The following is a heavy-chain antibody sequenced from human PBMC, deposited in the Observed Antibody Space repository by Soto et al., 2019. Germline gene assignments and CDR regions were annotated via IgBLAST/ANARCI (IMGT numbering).Heavy chain of an antibody. CDR3: AKYYYDSSGSFDY. CDR2: ISGTGGRT. J-gene: IGHJ4*02. V-gene: IGHV3-23*01. CDR1: GFTFSNYA. Sequence: DVQVLESGGGLVQPGGSLRLSCAASGFTFSNYAMTWVRQAPGKGLEWVSAISGTGGRTYYADSVKGRFTISRDNSNNTLYLQMNSLTAEDTDVYHCAKYYYDSSGSFDYWGQGTLVTVSS. D-gene: IGHD3-22*01.